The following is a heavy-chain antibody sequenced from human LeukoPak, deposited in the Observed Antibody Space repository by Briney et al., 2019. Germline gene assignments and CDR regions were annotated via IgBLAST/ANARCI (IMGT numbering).Heavy chain of an antibody. CDR3: ASQRITMVRGVIIRDY. Sequence: PSETLSLTCTVSGGSISSSSYYWGWIRQPPGKGLEWIGSIYYSGSTYYNPSLKSRVTISVDTSKNQFSLKLSSMTAADTAVYYCASQRITMVRGVIIRDYWGQGTLVTVSS. J-gene: IGHJ4*02. V-gene: IGHV4-39*01. D-gene: IGHD3-10*01. CDR2: IYYSGST. CDR1: GGSISSSSYY.